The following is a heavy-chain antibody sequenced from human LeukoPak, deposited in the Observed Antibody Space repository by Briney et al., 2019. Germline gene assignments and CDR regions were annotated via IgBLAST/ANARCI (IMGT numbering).Heavy chain of an antibody. D-gene: IGHD3-3*01. CDR2: IYYSGST. CDR3: ARAKVKVTIFGVVTQYNWFDP. J-gene: IGHJ5*02. CDR1: GGSISSSSYY. V-gene: IGHV4-39*07. Sequence: PSETLSLTCTVSGGSISSSSYYWGWIRQPPGKELEWIGSIYYSGSTYYNPSLKSRVTISVDTSKNQFSLKLSSVTAADTAVYYCARAKVKVTIFGVVTQYNWFDPWGQGTLVTVSS.